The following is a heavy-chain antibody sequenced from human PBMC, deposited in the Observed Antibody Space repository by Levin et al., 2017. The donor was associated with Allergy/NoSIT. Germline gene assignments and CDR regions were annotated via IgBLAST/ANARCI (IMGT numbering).Heavy chain of an antibody. CDR2: IYSGGST. CDR3: AMGSGDY. V-gene: IGHV3-66*02. J-gene: IGHJ4*02. CDR1: GFTVSSNY. D-gene: IGHD6-25*01. Sequence: PGESLKISCAASGFTVSSNYMSWVRQAPGKGLEWVSVIYSGGSTYYADSVKGRFTISRDNSKNTLYLQMNSLRAEDTAVYYCAMGSGDYWGQGTLVTVSS.